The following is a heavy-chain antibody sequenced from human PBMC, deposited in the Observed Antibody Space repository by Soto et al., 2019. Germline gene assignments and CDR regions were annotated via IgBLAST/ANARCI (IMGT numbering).Heavy chain of an antibody. CDR2: ISPYNGHT. J-gene: IGHJ6*02. Sequence: QAQVVQSGDEVKKPGASVKVSCKASGYIFTGYGISWVRQAPGQGLEWMGWISPYNGHTEFAQRLQRRLTLTTDTTTTTTFIELSNLRSDDTAVYYCARGGSGYHTGRGFAGTMDVWGQGTTVTVSS. CDR3: ARGGSGYHTGRGFAGTMDV. V-gene: IGHV1-18*04. D-gene: IGHD3-22*01. CDR1: GYIFTGYG.